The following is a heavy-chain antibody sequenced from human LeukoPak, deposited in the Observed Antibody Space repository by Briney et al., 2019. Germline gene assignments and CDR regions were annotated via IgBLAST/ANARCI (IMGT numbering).Heavy chain of an antibody. Sequence: GGSLRLSCAASGFTFSSYDMHWVRQATGKGLEWVSGIGSAGDTYYPGSVKGRFTISRENAKNSWYLQMNSLRAGDTAVYYCARGRWRYCSGSTCYDAFDAWGQGTLVTVSS. CDR3: ARGRWRYCSGSTCYDAFDA. V-gene: IGHV3-13*04. CDR1: GFTFSSYD. CDR2: IGSAGDT. J-gene: IGHJ3*01. D-gene: IGHD2-15*01.